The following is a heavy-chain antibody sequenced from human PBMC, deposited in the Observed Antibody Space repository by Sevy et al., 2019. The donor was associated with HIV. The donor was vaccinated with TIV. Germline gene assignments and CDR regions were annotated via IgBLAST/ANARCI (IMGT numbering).Heavy chain of an antibody. CDR1: GFTVSSNY. CDR2: IYSGGST. J-gene: IGHJ4*02. D-gene: IGHD3-22*01. Sequence: GGSLRLSCAASGFTVSSNYMSWVRQAPGKGLEWVSVIYSGGSTYYADSVKGRFTISRDNSKNTLYLQMNSLRAEDTAVYYYARGWGDRSGYYPLDYWGQGTLVTVSS. V-gene: IGHV3-66*01. CDR3: ARGWGDRSGYYPLDY.